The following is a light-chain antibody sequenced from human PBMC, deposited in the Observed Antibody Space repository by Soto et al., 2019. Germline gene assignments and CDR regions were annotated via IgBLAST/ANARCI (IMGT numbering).Light chain of an antibody. CDR1: SSNIGTYA. V-gene: IGLV1-36*01. J-gene: IGLJ2*01. CDR2: YDD. CDR3: ASWDDSLRAPV. Sequence: QAVVTQPPSVSDAPRQRVTISCSGSSSNIGTYAVNWYQQLPGKAPKLIIYYDDLVPSGVSDRFSGSRSGTSASLAISGLQSEDEADYYCASWDDSLRAPVFGGGTKLTVL.